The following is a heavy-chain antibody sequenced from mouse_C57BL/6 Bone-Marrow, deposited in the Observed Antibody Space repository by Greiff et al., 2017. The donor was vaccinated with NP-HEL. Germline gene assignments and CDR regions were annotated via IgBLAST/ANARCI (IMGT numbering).Heavy chain of an antibody. CDR2: IWSGGST. CDR3: ARSAYYSNYGFAY. CDR1: GFSLTSYG. D-gene: IGHD2-5*01. J-gene: IGHJ3*01. Sequence: VKVVESGPGLVQPSQSLSITCTVSGFSLTSYGVHWVRQSPGKGLEWLGVIWSGGSTDYNAAFISRLSISTDNSKSQVFFKMNSLQADDTAIYYCARSAYYSNYGFAYWGQGTLVTVSA. V-gene: IGHV2-2*01.